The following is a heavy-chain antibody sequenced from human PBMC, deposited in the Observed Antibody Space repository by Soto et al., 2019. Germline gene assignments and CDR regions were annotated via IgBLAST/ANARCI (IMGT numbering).Heavy chain of an antibody. Sequence: SLKVSCKASGGTFSSYTISWVRQAPGQGLEWMGRIIPILGIANYAQKFQGRVTITADKSTSTAYMELSSLRSEDTAVYYCARDQSSEGHPRQTNWFDPWGQGTLVTVSS. CDR3: ARDQSSEGHPRQTNWFDP. J-gene: IGHJ5*02. V-gene: IGHV1-69*04. D-gene: IGHD1-1*01. CDR2: IIPILGIA. CDR1: GGTFSSYT.